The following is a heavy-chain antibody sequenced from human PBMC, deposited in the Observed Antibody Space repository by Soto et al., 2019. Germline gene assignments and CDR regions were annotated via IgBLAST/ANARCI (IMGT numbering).Heavy chain of an antibody. D-gene: IGHD1-26*01. V-gene: IGHV3-30*18. CDR3: AKDWVGGSNKYYFEY. CDR2: ISHHGLKE. CDR1: GFTFRAYG. J-gene: IGHJ4*02. Sequence: QVQLVESGGGVVRPGRPLRLSCLAPGFTFRAYGMHWVRQAPGKGLEWVAGISHHGLKEHYADSVKGRFTISRDNSKKTVYLQLNSLRGDDTAVYYCAKDWVGGSNKYYFEYWGQGTLVTVSS.